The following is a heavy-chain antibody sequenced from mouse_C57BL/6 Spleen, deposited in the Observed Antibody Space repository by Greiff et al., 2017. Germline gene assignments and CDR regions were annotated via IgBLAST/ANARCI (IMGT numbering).Heavy chain of an antibody. J-gene: IGHJ2*01. V-gene: IGHV1-15*01. Sequence: QVQLQQSGAELVRPGASVTLSCKASGYTFTDYEMHWVKQTPVHGLEWIGAIDPETGGTAYNQKFKGKAILTADKSSSTAYMELRSLTAEDSDDYYCTRSGDGYAGNFAYWGQGTTRTVSS. D-gene: IGHD2-3*01. CDR1: GYTFTDYE. CDR2: IDPETGGT. CDR3: TRSGDGYAGNFAY.